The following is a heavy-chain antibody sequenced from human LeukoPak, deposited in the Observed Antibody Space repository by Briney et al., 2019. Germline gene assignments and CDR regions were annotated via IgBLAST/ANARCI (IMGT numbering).Heavy chain of an antibody. Sequence: GGSLRLSCAASGFTFSSYAMSWVRQAPGKGLEWVSAISGSGGSTYYADSVKGRFTISRDNSKNTLYLQMNSLRAEDTAVYYCAKRYYDSSGYYTYDYWGQGTLVTVSS. CDR1: GFTFSSYA. V-gene: IGHV3-23*01. CDR3: AKRYYDSSGYYTYDY. CDR2: ISGSGGST. D-gene: IGHD3-22*01. J-gene: IGHJ4*02.